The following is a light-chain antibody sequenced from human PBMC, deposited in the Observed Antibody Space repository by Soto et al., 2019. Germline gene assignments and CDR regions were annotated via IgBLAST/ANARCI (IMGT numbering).Light chain of an antibody. Sequence: QSVLTQPPSVSGAPGQRVTISCTGSSSNIGAGYDVHWYQQLPGTAPKLLIYVNSIRPSGVPDRFSGSKSDTSASLDITGLQAEDEADYYCQSYDSSLSGSIFGGGTKLTVL. CDR2: VNS. V-gene: IGLV1-40*01. CDR1: SSNIGAGYD. J-gene: IGLJ2*01. CDR3: QSYDSSLSGSI.